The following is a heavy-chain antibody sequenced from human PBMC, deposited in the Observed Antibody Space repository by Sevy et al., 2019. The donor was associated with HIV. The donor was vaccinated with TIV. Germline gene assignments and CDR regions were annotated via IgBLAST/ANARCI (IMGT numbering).Heavy chain of an antibody. CDR2: ISGSGGST. D-gene: IGHD6-19*01. CDR1: GFTFSSYA. CDR3: AKDHGSSGWYVPETFDY. V-gene: IGHV3-23*01. Sequence: GGSLRLSCAASGFTFSSYAVSWVRQAPGKGLEWVSAISGSGGSTYYADSVKGRFTISRDNSKNTLYLQMNSLRAEDTAVYYCAKDHGSSGWYVPETFDYWGQGTLVTVSS. J-gene: IGHJ4*02.